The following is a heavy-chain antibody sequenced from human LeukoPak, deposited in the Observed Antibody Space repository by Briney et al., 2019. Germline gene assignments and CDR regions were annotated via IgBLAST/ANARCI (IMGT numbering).Heavy chain of an antibody. CDR1: GGTFSSYA. J-gene: IGHJ4*02. Sequence: ASVKVSCKASGGTFSSYAISWVRQAPGQGLEWMGWINPNSGGTNYAQKFQGRVTMTRDTSISTAYMELSRLRSDDTAVYYCARDISPMSVDWPDYWGQGTLVTVSS. CDR2: INPNSGGT. V-gene: IGHV1-2*02. D-gene: IGHD3-9*01. CDR3: ARDISPMSVDWPDY.